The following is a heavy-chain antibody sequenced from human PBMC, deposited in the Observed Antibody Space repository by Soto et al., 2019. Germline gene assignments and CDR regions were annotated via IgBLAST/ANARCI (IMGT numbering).Heavy chain of an antibody. CDR1: GFTFTSSA. V-gene: IGHV1-58*02. CDR3: AAAYYDFWSKSAQFDY. Sequence: SVKVSCKASGFTFTSSAMQWVRQARGQRLEWIGWIVVGSGNTNYAQKFQERVTITRDMSTSTAYMELSSLRSEDTAVYYCAAAYYDFWSKSAQFDYWGQGTLVTVSS. D-gene: IGHD3-3*01. CDR2: IVVGSGNT. J-gene: IGHJ4*02.